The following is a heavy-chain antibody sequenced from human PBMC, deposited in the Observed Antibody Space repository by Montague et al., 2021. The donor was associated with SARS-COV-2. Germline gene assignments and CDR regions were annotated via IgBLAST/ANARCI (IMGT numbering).Heavy chain of an antibody. V-gene: IGHV2-70*01. J-gene: IGHJ4*02. Sequence: PALVKPTQTLTLTCTFSGSSLSTSGMCVSWIRQPPGKALEWLTLIYWDDDKYYSTSLKTRLTISKDTSKNQVVLTMTNMDPVDTATYYCARSYGTTVVTRAFDYWGQGTLVTVSS. CDR3: ARSYGTTVVTRAFDY. CDR2: IYWDDDK. CDR1: GSSLSTSGMC. D-gene: IGHD4-23*01.